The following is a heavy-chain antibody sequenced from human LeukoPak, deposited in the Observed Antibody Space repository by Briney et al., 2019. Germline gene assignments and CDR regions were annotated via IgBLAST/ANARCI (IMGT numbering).Heavy chain of an antibody. CDR3: ARHISSGGTYAHFDY. CDR1: GSMYNYY. J-gene: IGHJ4*02. D-gene: IGHD1-26*01. CDR2: IHYSGST. V-gene: IGHV4-59*08. Sequence: PSETLSLTCTVSGSMYNYYWSWIRQPPGKGLEWIGYIHYSGSTNYNPSLKSRVTMSLDTSKNQVSLKLNSVTAADTAVYYCARHISSGGTYAHFDYWGQGTLVTVSS.